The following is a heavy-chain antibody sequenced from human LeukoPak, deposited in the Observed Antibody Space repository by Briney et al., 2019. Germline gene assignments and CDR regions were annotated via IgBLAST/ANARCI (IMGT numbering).Heavy chain of an antibody. J-gene: IGHJ4*02. CDR3: ARYYYDSSGYPYYFDY. CDR2: IYSGGST. V-gene: IGHV3-53*01. D-gene: IGHD3-22*01. Sequence: PGGSLRLSCAASGFIVSDNYMSWVRQAPGKGLEWVSVIYSGGSTYYADSVKGRFTISRDDSKNTLHLQMNSLRAEDTAVYYCARYYYDSSGYPYYFDYWGQGTLVTVSS. CDR1: GFIVSDNY.